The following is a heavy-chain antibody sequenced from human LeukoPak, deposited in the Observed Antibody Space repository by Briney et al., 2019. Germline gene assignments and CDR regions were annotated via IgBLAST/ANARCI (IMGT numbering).Heavy chain of an antibody. D-gene: IGHD6-19*01. CDR3: ARGRGSGWYNDY. Sequence: PGGSLRLSCAASGFTFSNYNMNWVRQAPGKGLEWVSSITSPSSYIHYADSVKGRFTISRDNANNSLYVQMNSRRAEDTAVYYRARGRGSGWYNDYWGQGTLVTVSS. CDR1: GFTFSNYN. CDR2: ITSPSSYI. J-gene: IGHJ4*02. V-gene: IGHV3-21*03.